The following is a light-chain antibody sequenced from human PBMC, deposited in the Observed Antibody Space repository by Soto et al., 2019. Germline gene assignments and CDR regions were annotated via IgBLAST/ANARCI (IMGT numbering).Light chain of an antibody. CDR1: SNDVGRYNL. CDR2: EAT. J-gene: IGLJ7*01. Sequence: QSVLTQPASVSGSPEQSITISCTGTSNDVGRYNLVSWYQQHPGKAPKVMIYEATKRPSGVSNRFSGSKSGNTASLTISGLQAEDEADYYCLSYTSANTRVFGGGTQLTVL. CDR3: LSYTSANTRV. V-gene: IGLV2-14*02.